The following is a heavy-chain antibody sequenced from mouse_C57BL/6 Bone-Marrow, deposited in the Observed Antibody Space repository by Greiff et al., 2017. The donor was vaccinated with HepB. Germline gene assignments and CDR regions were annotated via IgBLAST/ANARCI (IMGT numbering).Heavy chain of an antibody. Sequence: VKLQESGAELVKPGASVKMSCKASGYTFTTYPIEWMKQNHGKSLEWIGNFHPYNDDTKYNEKFKGKATLTVEKSSSTVYLELSRLTSDDSAVYYCARRYYGSKGSWFAYWGQGTLVTVSA. J-gene: IGHJ3*01. CDR1: GYTFTTYP. V-gene: IGHV1-47*01. CDR3: ARRYYGSKGSWFAY. D-gene: IGHD1-1*01. CDR2: FHPYNDDT.